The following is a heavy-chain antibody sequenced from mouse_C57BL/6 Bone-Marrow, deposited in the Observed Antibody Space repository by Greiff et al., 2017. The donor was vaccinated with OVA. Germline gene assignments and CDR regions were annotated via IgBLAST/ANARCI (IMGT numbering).Heavy chain of an antibody. Sequence: QVQLQQSGAELARPGASVKMSCKASGYTFTSYTIHWVKQRPGQGLEWIGYIDPTNDYTNYNQKFKGKATLTADKSSSTAYMQLSSLTSEDSAVYYLTRGYYFDYWGQGTTLTVSS. CDR2: IDPTNDYT. J-gene: IGHJ2*01. V-gene: IGHV1-4*01. CDR1: GYTFTSYT. CDR3: TRGYYFDY.